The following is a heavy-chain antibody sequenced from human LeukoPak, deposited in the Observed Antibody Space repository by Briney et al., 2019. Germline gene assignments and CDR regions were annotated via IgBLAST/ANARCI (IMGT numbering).Heavy chain of an antibody. J-gene: IGHJ5*02. CDR3: ARARLRFLVRNWFDP. D-gene: IGHD3-3*01. Sequence: PGGSLRLSCAASGFTLSDYYLSWIRQAPGKGLEWVSYISSSGSTIYYADSVKGRFTISRDNAKNSLYLQMNSLRAEDTAVYYCARARLRFLVRNWFDPWGQGTLVTVSS. CDR2: ISSSGSTI. CDR1: GFTLSDYY. V-gene: IGHV3-11*01.